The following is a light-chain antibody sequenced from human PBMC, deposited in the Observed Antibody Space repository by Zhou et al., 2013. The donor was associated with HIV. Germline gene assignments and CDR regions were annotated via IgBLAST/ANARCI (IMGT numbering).Light chain of an antibody. V-gene: IGKV3-11*01. CDR2: GAS. CDR3: QQRDNWPIT. CDR1: QSVRSN. J-gene: IGKJ5*01. Sequence: EIVMTQSPATQSVSLGERATLSCRASQSVRSNLAWNQQEPGQAPSLLIYGASNRASGIPARFSGSGSGTDFTLTISSLEPEDSAVYYCQQRDNWPITFGQGTRLEI.